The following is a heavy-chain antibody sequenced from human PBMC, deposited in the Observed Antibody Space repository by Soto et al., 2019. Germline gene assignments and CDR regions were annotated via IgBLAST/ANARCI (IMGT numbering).Heavy chain of an antibody. CDR3: ARDAPPAAY. D-gene: IGHD6-13*01. CDR2: SSAYNGNT. CDR1: GYTFTSYA. V-gene: IGHV1-18*01. Sequence: QVQLVQSGAEVKKPGASVKVSCKASGYTFTSYAISWVRQAPGQGHEWMGWSSAYNGNTNYAQKLQGRVTMTTDTPTSTAYMELRSLSSDDTAVYYCARDAPPAAYWGQGTLVTVSS. J-gene: IGHJ4*02.